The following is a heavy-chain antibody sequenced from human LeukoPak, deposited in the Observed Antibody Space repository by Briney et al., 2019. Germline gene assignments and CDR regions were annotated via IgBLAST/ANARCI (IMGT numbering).Heavy chain of an antibody. CDR2: MSPKSGNT. CDR1: GYTFISYD. J-gene: IGHJ6*03. D-gene: IGHD3-16*01. V-gene: IGHV1-8*01. CDR3: ARGVGGLGNMDV. Sequence: ASVKVSCKASGYTFISYDIDWARQATGQGLEWMGWMSPKSGNTDYAQKFQGRVTMTRNTSINTAYLELSSLRSDDTAVYFCARGVGGLGNMDVWGKGTTVIISS.